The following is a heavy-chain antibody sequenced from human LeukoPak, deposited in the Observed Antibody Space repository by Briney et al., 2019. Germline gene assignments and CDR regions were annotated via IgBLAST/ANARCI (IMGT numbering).Heavy chain of an antibody. CDR1: GGSLSSSNW. CDR2: IYHSGDT. J-gene: IGHJ1*01. V-gene: IGHV4-4*02. CDR3: AKRERGGYGDHEYFQH. Sequence: SETLSLTCAVSGGSLSSSNWWSWVRPPPGKGLEWIGEIYHSGDTNYNPSLKSRVTISVDKSKNQFSLKLSSVTAADTAVYYCAKRERGGYGDHEYFQHWGQGTLVTVSS. D-gene: IGHD4-17*01.